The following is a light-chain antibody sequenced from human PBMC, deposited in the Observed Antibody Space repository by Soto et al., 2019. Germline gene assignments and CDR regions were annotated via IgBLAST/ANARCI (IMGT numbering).Light chain of an antibody. V-gene: IGLV2-23*03. CDR2: EGS. CDR3: CSYAGGSNV. Sequence: QSALTQPASVSESPGQSITISCTGTSSDVGSYEFVSWYQQYPGKATKLMMYEGSKRPSGVYDRSSGSKSGNTASLTISGLQAEDEAAYFCCSYAGGSNVFGAGTKLTVL. CDR1: SSDVGSYEF. J-gene: IGLJ1*01.